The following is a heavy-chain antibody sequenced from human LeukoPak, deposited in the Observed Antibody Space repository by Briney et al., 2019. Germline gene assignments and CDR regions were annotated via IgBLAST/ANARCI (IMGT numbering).Heavy chain of an antibody. Sequence: ASVKVSCKASGFPFNGYYMHWVRQAPGQGLEWMGWINPNSGDANYAQKFQGRVTMTRDTSISTAYMELRRLISDDTAVYHCAREGDSSADAFDIWGQGTMVTVSS. CDR3: AREGDSSADAFDI. J-gene: IGHJ3*02. D-gene: IGHD3-22*01. V-gene: IGHV1-2*02. CDR1: GFPFNGYY. CDR2: INPNSGDA.